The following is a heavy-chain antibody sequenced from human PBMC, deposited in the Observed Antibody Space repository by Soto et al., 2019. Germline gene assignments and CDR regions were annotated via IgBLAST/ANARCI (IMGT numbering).Heavy chain of an antibody. CDR1: GFSFNNYA. CDR3: AKPSAYGDFAGSFDS. V-gene: IGHV3-23*01. D-gene: IGHD4-17*01. CDR2: IGGRGGNA. Sequence: EVHLLESGGGLVQRGGSLRLSCVASGFSFNNYAMNWVRLAPGKGLEWVANIGGRGGNAFYDDSMKGRFTISRDNSKNTLYLQMDNLRVEDSATYYCAKPSAYGDFAGSFDSWGQGTLVTVSP. J-gene: IGHJ4*02.